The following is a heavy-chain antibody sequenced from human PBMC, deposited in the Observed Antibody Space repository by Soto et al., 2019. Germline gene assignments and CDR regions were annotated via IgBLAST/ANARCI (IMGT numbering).Heavy chain of an antibody. CDR1: GGTFSSYT. D-gene: IGHD6-13*01. CDR3: ASIGQQLAYYYDYGMDV. V-gene: IGHV1-69*02. J-gene: IGHJ6*02. CDR2: IIPILGIA. Sequence: QVQLVQSGAEVKKPGSSVKVSCKASGGTFSSYTISWVRQAPGQGLEWMGRIIPILGIANYAQKFQGRVTITEDKSTSTADMELSSLRSEDTAVYYWASIGQQLAYYYDYGMDVWGQGTTVTVSS.